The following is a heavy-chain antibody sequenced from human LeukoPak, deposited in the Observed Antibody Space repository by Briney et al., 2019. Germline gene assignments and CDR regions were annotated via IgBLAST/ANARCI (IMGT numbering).Heavy chain of an antibody. CDR2: IYYSGTT. CDR3: ARGVYIAAAQYAY. Sequence: PSETLSLACTVSGGSISSYYWSWIRQPPGKGLEWIGYIYYSGTTNYNPSLKSRVTISVDTSKNQFSLKLSSVTAADTAVYYCARGVYIAAAQYAYWGQGTLVTVSS. CDR1: GGSISSYY. D-gene: IGHD6-13*01. J-gene: IGHJ4*02. V-gene: IGHV4-59*01.